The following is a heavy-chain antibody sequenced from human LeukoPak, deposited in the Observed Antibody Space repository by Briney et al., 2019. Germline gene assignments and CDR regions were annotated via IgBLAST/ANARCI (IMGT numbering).Heavy chain of an antibody. CDR1: GYTFSSKD. D-gene: IGHD1-26*01. Sequence: ASVKVSCKASGYTFSSKDINWVRQATGQGLEWMGWMNPHSGNTGYAQKFQGRVTITRNSSISTAYMELSSLRSEDTAVYYCAREGNRSSDSSASYPLDYWGQGTLVTVSS. V-gene: IGHV1-8*01. J-gene: IGHJ4*02. CDR3: AREGNRSSDSSASYPLDY. CDR2: MNPHSGNT.